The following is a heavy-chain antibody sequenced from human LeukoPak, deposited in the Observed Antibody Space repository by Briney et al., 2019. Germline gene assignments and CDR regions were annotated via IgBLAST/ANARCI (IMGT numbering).Heavy chain of an antibody. Sequence: GESLKISCKGSGYSFSNYWIGWVRQMPGKGLEWMGIIYPGDSDTRYSPSFRGQVTISADKSISTAYLQWSSLKASDTAMYYCARHRRSSGSYYFDYWGQGTLVTVSS. CDR3: ARHRRSSGSYYFDY. V-gene: IGHV5-51*01. J-gene: IGHJ4*02. D-gene: IGHD6-19*01. CDR2: IYPGDSDT. CDR1: GYSFSNYW.